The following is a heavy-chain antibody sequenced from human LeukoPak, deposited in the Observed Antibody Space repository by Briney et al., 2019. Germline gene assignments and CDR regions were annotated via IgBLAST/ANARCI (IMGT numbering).Heavy chain of an antibody. D-gene: IGHD5-18*01. V-gene: IGHV4-59*01. CDR1: GGSFSSYY. CDR2: ISYSGST. Sequence: SETLSLTCAVYGGSFSSYYWSWIRQPPGKGLEWIGYISYSGSTSYNPSLRSRVTMSLDTSEDQFSLRLSSVTAADTAVYYCARNLGYGYVDYWGQGTLVTVSS. J-gene: IGHJ4*02. CDR3: ARNLGYGYVDY.